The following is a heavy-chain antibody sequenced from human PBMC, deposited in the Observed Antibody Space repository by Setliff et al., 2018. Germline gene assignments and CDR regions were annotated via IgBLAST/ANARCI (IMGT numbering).Heavy chain of an antibody. CDR1: GYSFTNYG. J-gene: IGHJ4*02. CDR3: ARDRPEVVIDAARALFDY. Sequence: ASVKVSCKAFGYSFTNYGLNWVRQAPGQGLEWMGWISGYDDNTNYAQHLQGRVTMTTDTSTSTAYMELRSLRSDDTAVYYCARDRPEVVIDAARALFDYWGQGALVTVSS. CDR2: ISGYDDNT. V-gene: IGHV1-18*01. D-gene: IGHD2-15*01.